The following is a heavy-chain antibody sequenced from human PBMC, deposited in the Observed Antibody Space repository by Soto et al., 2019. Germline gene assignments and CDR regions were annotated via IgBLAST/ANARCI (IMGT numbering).Heavy chain of an antibody. D-gene: IGHD6-13*01. Sequence: PGGSLRLSCAASGFTFSDYYMSWIRQAPGKGLEWVSYISPSSSYTNYAVSVKGRFTISRDNAKNSVYLQMNSLRAEDTAVYYCARNHIAASGTSAYDIWGQGTVVTVSS. V-gene: IGHV3-11*06. CDR1: GFTFSDYY. J-gene: IGHJ3*02. CDR3: ARNHIAASGTSAYDI. CDR2: ISPSSSYT.